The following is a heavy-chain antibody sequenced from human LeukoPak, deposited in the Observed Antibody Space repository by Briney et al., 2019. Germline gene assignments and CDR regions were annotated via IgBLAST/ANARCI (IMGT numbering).Heavy chain of an antibody. V-gene: IGHV3-7*04. CDR3: TRVGYIDEGIDY. CDR2: IKQDGSKK. D-gene: IGHD5-24*01. CDR1: GFPFSCYW. J-gene: IGHJ4*02. Sequence: GGSLRLSCVASGFPFSCYWMTWVRQAPGKGLEWVANIKQDGSKKSYVDSVKGRFTISRDNAKNSLHLQMNSLRAEDTAIYYCTRVGYIDEGIDYWGQGTLVTVSS.